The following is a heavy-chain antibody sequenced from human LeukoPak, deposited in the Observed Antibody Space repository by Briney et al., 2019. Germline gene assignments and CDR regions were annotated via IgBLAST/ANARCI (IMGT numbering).Heavy chain of an antibody. D-gene: IGHD5-18*01. V-gene: IGHV4-59*08. Sequence: SETLSLTCTVSGGSISSYYWSWIRQPPGKGLEWIGYIYFSGSTNYNPSLKSRVTISVDTSKNQFSLKLSSVTAADTAVYYCARHQLRLPYYFDYWGQGTLVAVSS. CDR1: GGSISSYY. J-gene: IGHJ4*02. CDR2: IYFSGST. CDR3: ARHQLRLPYYFDY.